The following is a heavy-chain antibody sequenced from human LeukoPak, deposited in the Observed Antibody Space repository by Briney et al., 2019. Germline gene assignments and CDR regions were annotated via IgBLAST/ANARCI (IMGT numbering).Heavy chain of an antibody. CDR1: GFTFSSYS. D-gene: IGHD6-19*01. CDR3: ARGYSSGWPPDY. Sequence: GGSLRLSCAASGFTFSSYSMNWVRQAPGKGLGWVSSISSSSSYIYYADSVKGRFTISRDNAKNSLYLQMNSLRAGDTAVYYCARGYSSGWPPDYWGQGTLVTVSS. V-gene: IGHV3-21*01. CDR2: ISSSSSYI. J-gene: IGHJ4*02.